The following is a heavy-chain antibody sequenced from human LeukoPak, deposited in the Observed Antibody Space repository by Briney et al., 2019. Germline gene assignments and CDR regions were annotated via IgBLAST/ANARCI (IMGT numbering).Heavy chain of an antibody. V-gene: IGHV3-48*02. Sequence: QPGGSLRLSCTASGFTFSTYSMNWVRQAPGKGLEWVSYISSSSSIIYYADSVKGRFTISRDNAKNSLYLQMNSLRDEDTAVYYGARASLQRWLQLGGDWGQGALVTVSS. CDR3: ARASLQRWLQLGGD. CDR2: ISSSSSII. J-gene: IGHJ4*02. CDR1: GFTFSTYS. D-gene: IGHD5-24*01.